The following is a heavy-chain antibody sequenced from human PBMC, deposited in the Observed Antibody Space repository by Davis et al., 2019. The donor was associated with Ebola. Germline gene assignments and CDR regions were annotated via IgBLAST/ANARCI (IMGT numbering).Heavy chain of an antibody. D-gene: IGHD3-10*01. CDR2: IGAYNGNT. CDR3: ARGDRGSGTYARTPNYYGMDV. J-gene: IGHJ6*02. Sequence: ASVKVSCKAFGYNFIKYGINWVRQAPGQGLEWMGWIGAYNGNTNYAQKFQDRVTMTTDTSTGTAHMEVRSLRSGDTAVYYCARGDRGSGTYARTPNYYGMDVWGQGTTVTVSS. V-gene: IGHV1-18*01. CDR1: GYNFIKYG.